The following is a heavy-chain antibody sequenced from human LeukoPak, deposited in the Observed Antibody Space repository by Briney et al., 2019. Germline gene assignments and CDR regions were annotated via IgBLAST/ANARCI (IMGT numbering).Heavy chain of an antibody. D-gene: IGHD3-22*01. Sequence: PSETLSLTCTVSGGSISSGSYCWSWIRQPAGTGLEWIGRIYTSGSTNYNPTLKSRVTISVDTSKNQFSLKLSSVTAADTAVYYCATEYYYDSSGYSTFDYWGQGTLVTVSS. CDR3: ATEYYYDSSGYSTFDY. V-gene: IGHV4-61*02. CDR2: IYTSGST. CDR1: GGSISSGSYC. J-gene: IGHJ4*02.